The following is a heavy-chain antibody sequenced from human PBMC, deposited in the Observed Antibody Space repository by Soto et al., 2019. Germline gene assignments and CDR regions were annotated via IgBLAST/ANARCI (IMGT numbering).Heavy chain of an antibody. CDR1: GYTFTGYY. Sequence: ASVKVSCKASGYTFTGYYMHWVRQAPGQGLEWMGWINPNSGGTNYAQKFQGWVTMTRDTSISTAYMELSRLRSDDTAVYYCARAYLRIGEAGPHEYFQHWGQGTLVTVSS. CDR2: INPNSGGT. CDR3: ARAYLRIGEAGPHEYFQH. V-gene: IGHV1-2*04. J-gene: IGHJ1*01. D-gene: IGHD6-13*01.